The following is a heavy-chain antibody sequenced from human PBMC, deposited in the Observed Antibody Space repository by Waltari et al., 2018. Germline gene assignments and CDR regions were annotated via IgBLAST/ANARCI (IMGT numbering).Heavy chain of an antibody. V-gene: IGHV3-30*18. CDR1: GFTFSSYG. J-gene: IGHJ5*02. CDR3: AKDRRTGKGGNWFDP. Sequence: QVQLEESGGGVVQPGRSLRLSCAASGFTFSSYGMHWVRQAPGKGLEWVAVISYDGSKKYYADAVKGRFTISRDNSKNTLYRQMNSLRAEDTAVYYCAKDRRTGKGGNWFDPWGQGTLVIVSS. D-gene: IGHD3-16*01. CDR2: ISYDGSKK.